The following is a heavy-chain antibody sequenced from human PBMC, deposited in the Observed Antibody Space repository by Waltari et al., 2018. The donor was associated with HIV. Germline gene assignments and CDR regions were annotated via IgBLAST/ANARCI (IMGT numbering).Heavy chain of an antibody. V-gene: IGHV3-7*01. J-gene: IGHJ4*02. D-gene: IGHD5-12*01. CDR3: VRDGPFVDVEY. Sequence: EVQLVESGGGLVQPGGSLRLSCAASGFTFSGYWMSWVRQAPGKGLEWVANIKEDGGLEYYVDSVKGRFTISRDNPKNLLFLQMNSPRVEDTAVYYCVRDGPFVDVEYWGQGTLVTVSS. CDR2: IKEDGGLE. CDR1: GFTFSGYW.